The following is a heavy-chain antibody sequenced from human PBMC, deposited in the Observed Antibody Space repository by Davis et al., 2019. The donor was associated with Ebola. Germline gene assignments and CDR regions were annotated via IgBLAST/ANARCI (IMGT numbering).Heavy chain of an antibody. D-gene: IGHD6-6*01. J-gene: IGHJ4*02. Sequence: PSETLSLTCAASGGSFSGYHWSWIRQPPGKGLEWIGEINHSGSTNYRPSLESRVIISADMSKNQFSLKLRSVTAADTAVYYCARDPKYSSRFDYWGQGTLVTVSS. CDR2: INHSGST. CDR1: GGSFSGYH. V-gene: IGHV4-34*01. CDR3: ARDPKYSSRFDY.